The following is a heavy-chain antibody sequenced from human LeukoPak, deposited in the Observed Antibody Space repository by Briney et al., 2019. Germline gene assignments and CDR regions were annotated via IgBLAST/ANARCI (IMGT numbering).Heavy chain of an antibody. Sequence: GGSLRLSCVGSGFTFSRSSMNWVRQAPGKGLEWVSSITSNGSQTYYADALKGRFIISRDNVKNSLYLQMSSLRAKDTAVYYCTRAIRATGTDSWGQGTLVTVSS. D-gene: IGHD6-13*01. CDR2: ITSNGSQT. J-gene: IGHJ5*01. V-gene: IGHV3-21*01. CDR1: GFTFSRSS. CDR3: TRAIRATGTDS.